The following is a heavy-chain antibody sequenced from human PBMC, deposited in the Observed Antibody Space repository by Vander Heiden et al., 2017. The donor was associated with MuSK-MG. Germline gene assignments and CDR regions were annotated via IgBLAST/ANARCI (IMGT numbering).Heavy chain of an antibody. CDR1: GFIFSNYN. J-gene: IGHJ4*02. V-gene: IGHV3-48*01. CDR3: ARGIFAGTGYSFDY. Sequence: EVQLVESGGGLAQPGGSLRLSCAASGFIFSNYNMNWVRQAPGKGLEWISYISSSSSTIYYADSVKGRFTISRDNAKNSLYLQMSSLGAEDMAVYYCARGIFAGTGYSFDYWGQGTLVTVSS. CDR2: ISSSSSTI. D-gene: IGHD6-13*01.